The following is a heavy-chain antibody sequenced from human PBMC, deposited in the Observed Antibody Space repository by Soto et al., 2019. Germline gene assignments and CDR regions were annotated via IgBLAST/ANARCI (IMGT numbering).Heavy chain of an antibody. V-gene: IGHV3-20*01. CDR1: GFTFDDYG. CDR3: ARDSGEYLSGAFDS. Sequence: PGGSLRLSCAASGFTFDDYGMSWVRQAPGKGLEWVSGINWNGGSTGYADSVKGRFTISRDNAKNSLYLQMNSLRAEDTALYHCARDSGEYLSGAFDSWGQGKMVTVSS. D-gene: IGHD4-17*01. J-gene: IGHJ3*02. CDR2: INWNGGST.